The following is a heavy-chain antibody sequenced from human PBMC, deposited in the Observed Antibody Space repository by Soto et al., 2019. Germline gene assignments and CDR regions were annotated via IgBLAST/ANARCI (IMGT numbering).Heavy chain of an antibody. CDR2: IKSKTDGGTT. CDR1: GFTFSNAW. Sequence: PGGSLRLSCAASGFTFSNAWMSWVRQAPGKGLEWVGRIKSKTDGGTTDYAAPVKGRFTISRDDSKNTLYLQMNSLKTEDTAVYYCTTGSLAARTPYYYYGMDVWGQGTTVTVSS. D-gene: IGHD6-6*01. CDR3: TTGSLAARTPYYYYGMDV. J-gene: IGHJ6*02. V-gene: IGHV3-15*01.